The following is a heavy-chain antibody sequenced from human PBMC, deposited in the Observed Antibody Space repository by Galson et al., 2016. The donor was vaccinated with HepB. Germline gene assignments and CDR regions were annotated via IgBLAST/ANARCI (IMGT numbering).Heavy chain of an antibody. CDR3: AKPYGYSYGPYAFDI. V-gene: IGHV3-30*18. D-gene: IGHD5-18*01. Sequence: SLRLSCAASGFIFSTYGMHWVRQAPGKGLEWVAVISYDGNKKYYADSVIGRATISRDNSKNTVFLRVNSLRGEDTAVYYCAKPYGYSYGPYAFDIWGQGTMVTVSS. CDR1: GFIFSTYG. CDR2: ISYDGNKK. J-gene: IGHJ3*02.